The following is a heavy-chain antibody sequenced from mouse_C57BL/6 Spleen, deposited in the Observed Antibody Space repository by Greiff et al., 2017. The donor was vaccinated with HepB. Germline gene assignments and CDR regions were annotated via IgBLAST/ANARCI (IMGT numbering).Heavy chain of an antibody. D-gene: IGHD2-1*01. CDR1: GFTFSSYA. V-gene: IGHV5-4*01. J-gene: IGHJ2*01. Sequence: EVQLQESGGGLVKPGGSLKLSCAASGFTFSSYAMSWVRQTPEKRLEWVATISDGGSYTYYPDNVKGRFTISRDNAKNNLYLQMSHLKSEDTAMYYCARDGTTMVHFDYWGQGTTLTVSS. CDR2: ISDGGSYT. CDR3: ARDGTTMVHFDY.